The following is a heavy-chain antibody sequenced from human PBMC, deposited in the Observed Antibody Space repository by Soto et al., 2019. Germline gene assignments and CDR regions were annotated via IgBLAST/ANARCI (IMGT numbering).Heavy chain of an antibody. Sequence: GGPLRLSCAASGFTFSSYSMNWVRQAPGKGLEWVSSISSSSSYIYYADSVKGRFTISRDNAKNSLYLQMNSLRAEDTAVYYCARAVYCISTSCYKDAFDIWGQGTMVTVSS. CDR3: ARAVYCISTSCYKDAFDI. V-gene: IGHV3-21*01. J-gene: IGHJ3*02. CDR2: ISSSSSYI. D-gene: IGHD2-2*01. CDR1: GFTFSSYS.